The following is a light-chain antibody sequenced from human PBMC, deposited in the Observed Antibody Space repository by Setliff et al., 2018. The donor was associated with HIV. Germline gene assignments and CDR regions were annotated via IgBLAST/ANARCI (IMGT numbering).Light chain of an antibody. J-gene: IGLJ1*01. Sequence: SYELTQPPSVSVAPGKTARITCGGNNIGRKSVHWYQQKPGQAPLLVIYYVSDRPSGIPERFSGSNSGNTATLTISRVEAGDEADYYCQVWDSSSDHSYVFGSGTKVTVL. V-gene: IGLV3-21*04. CDR3: QVWDSSSDHSYV. CDR2: YVS. CDR1: NIGRKS.